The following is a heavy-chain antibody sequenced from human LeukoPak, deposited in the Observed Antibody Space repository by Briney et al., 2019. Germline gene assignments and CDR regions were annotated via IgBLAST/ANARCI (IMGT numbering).Heavy chain of an antibody. V-gene: IGHV4-34*01. D-gene: IGHD2-21*02. CDR2: INHSGST. CDR3: ATPNPAYCGGDCYFYFQH. CDR1: GGSFSGYY. J-gene: IGHJ1*01. Sequence: PSETLSLTCAVYGGSFSGYYWSWIRQPPGKGLEWIGEINHSGSTNYNPSLKSRVTISVDTSKNQFSLKLSSATAADTAVYYCATPNPAYCGGDCYFYFQHWGQGTLVTVSS.